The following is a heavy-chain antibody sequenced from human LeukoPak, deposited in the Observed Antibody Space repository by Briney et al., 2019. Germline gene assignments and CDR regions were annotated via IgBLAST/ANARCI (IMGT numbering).Heavy chain of an antibody. CDR1: GGTFSSYA. Sequence: SVKVSCKASGGTFSSYAISWVRQAPGQGLEWMGGIIPIFGTANYAQKFQGRVTITADESTSTAYMELSSQRSEDTAVYYCARVPHPALEDYFDYWGQGTLVTVSS. CDR3: ARVPHPALEDYFDY. J-gene: IGHJ4*02. V-gene: IGHV1-69*13. CDR2: IIPIFGTA.